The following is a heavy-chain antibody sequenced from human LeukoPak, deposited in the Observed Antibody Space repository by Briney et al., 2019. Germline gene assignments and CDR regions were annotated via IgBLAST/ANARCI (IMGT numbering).Heavy chain of an antibody. Sequence: SETLSLTCAVYGGSFSGNYWALIRQTPGRGLEWIGESSPTGDITGYNPSLKGRATISVDSSKKQFSLRLTSVTAADTGVYYCARVPDFIARPCDSWGPGTLVTVSS. J-gene: IGHJ4*02. CDR1: GGSFSGNY. CDR2: SSPTGDIT. D-gene: IGHD2-21*01. V-gene: IGHV4-34*01. CDR3: ARVPDFIARPCDS.